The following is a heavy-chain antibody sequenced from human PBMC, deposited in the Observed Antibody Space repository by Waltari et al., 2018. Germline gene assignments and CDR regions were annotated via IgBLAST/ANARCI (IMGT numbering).Heavy chain of an antibody. V-gene: IGHV1-2*02. J-gene: IGHJ5*02. CDR1: GYTFTGYY. D-gene: IGHD2-2*01. CDR3: ARVVVPIMRPAAYNWFDP. CDR2: INPNSGGT. Sequence: QVQLVQSGAEVKKPGASVKVSCKASGYTFTGYYMHWVRQAPGQGLEWMGWINPNSGGTNYAQKFQGRVTMTRDTSISTAYMELSRLRSDDTAVYYCARVVVPIMRPAAYNWFDPWGQGTLVTVSS.